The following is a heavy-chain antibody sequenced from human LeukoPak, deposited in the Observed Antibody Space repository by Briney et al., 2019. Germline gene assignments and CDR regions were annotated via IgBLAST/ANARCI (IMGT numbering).Heavy chain of an antibody. Sequence: GASVKVSCKASGYTFTSYAISWVRQAPGQGLEWMGWMNPNSGNTGYAQKFQGRVTMTRNTSISTAYMELSSLRSEDTAVYYCARVYDSGSYSCPHWGQGTLVTVSS. CDR3: ARVYDSGSYSCPH. CDR1: GYTFTSYA. D-gene: IGHD3-10*01. J-gene: IGHJ4*02. V-gene: IGHV1-8*02. CDR2: MNPNSGNT.